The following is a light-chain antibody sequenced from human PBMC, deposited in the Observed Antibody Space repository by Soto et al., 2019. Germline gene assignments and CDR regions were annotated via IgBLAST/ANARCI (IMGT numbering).Light chain of an antibody. CDR3: QQYNNWPSWT. CDR1: QSVSSY. J-gene: IGKJ1*01. V-gene: IGKV3-11*01. CDR2: DAS. Sequence: EIVLTQSPATLSLSPVERATLSCMASQSVSSYLAWYQQKPGQAPRLLIYDASNRATGIPARFSGSGSGTEFTLTISSLQSEDSAIYYCQQYNNWPSWTFGQGTKVDIK.